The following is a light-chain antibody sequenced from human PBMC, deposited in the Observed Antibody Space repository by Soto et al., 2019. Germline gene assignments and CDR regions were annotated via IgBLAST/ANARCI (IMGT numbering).Light chain of an antibody. Sequence: SYELTQPPSVSVAPGKTASITCGGKNIGTKRVHWYQQKPGQAPLLFIFYDSDLPSGIPERFSGSNSGNTATLTISRVEAGDEDDYYCQVWDGSSDPGNYVFGTGTKVTVL. CDR3: QVWDGSSDPGNYV. V-gene: IGLV3-21*04. CDR1: NIGTKR. CDR2: YDS. J-gene: IGLJ1*01.